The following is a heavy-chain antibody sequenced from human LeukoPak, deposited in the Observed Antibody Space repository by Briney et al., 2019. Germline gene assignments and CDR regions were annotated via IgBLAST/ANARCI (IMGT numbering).Heavy chain of an antibody. V-gene: IGHV3-74*01. D-gene: IGHD3-22*01. CDR3: AREGYYDSSGYHLDY. Sequence: GGSLRLSCAASGFTFSNFWMHWVRQAPGKGLVWVSRINSDGGSPSYADSVKGRFTISRDNAKNSLYLQMNSLRAEDTAVYYCAREGYYDSSGYHLDYWGQGTLVTVSS. J-gene: IGHJ4*02. CDR2: INSDGGSP. CDR1: GFTFSNFW.